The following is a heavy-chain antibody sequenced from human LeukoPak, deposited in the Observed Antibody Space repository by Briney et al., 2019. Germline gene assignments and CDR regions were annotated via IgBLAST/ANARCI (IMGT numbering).Heavy chain of an antibody. D-gene: IGHD2-2*01. CDR1: GNSW. CDR2: VNSDGSWT. V-gene: IGHV3-74*01. J-gene: IGHJ4*02. Sequence: GGSLRLSCAASGNSWMHWVRQAPGKGLVWVSHVNSDGSWTSHADSVKGRFTISKDNAKNTVYLQMNNLRTEDTAVYYCVSFYETNWGRGTLVTVSS. CDR3: VSFYETN.